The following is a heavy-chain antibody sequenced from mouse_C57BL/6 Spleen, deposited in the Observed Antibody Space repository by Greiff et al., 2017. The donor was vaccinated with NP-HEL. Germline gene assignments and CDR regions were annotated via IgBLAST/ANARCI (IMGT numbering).Heavy chain of an antibody. J-gene: IGHJ4*01. V-gene: IGHV5-4*01. CDR1: GFTFSSYA. CDR2: ISDGGSYT. CDR3: ARGDYGRRDYYAMDY. Sequence: EVQVVESGGGLVKPGGSLKLSCAASGFTFSSYAMSWVRQTPEKRLEWVATISDGGSYTYYPDNVKGRFTISRDNAKNNLYLQMSHLKSEDTAMYYCARGDYGRRDYYAMDYWGQGTSVTVSS. D-gene: IGHD2-4*01.